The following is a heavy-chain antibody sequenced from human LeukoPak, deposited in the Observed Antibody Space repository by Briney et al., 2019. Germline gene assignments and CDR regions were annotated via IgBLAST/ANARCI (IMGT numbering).Heavy chain of an antibody. CDR2: ISSSSSYI. J-gene: IGHJ3*02. V-gene: IGHV3-21*01. Sequence: GGSLTLSCAASGFSVSSNYMSWVRQAPGKGLEWVSSISSSSSYIYYADSVKGRFTISRDNAKNSLYLQMNSLRAEDTAVYYCARAFRLGSDAFDIWGQGTMVTVSS. CDR3: ARAFRLGSDAFDI. CDR1: GFSVSSNY. D-gene: IGHD3-10*01.